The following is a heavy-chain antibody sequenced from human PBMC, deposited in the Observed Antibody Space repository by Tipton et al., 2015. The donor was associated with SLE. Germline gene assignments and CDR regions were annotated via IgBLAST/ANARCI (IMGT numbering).Heavy chain of an antibody. CDR1: GGSISSRNW. CDR3: ARQTSSGSTHR. V-gene: IGHV4-4*02. CDR2: IKHRGRT. Sequence: TLSLTCAVYGGSISSRNWWSWIRQPPGKGLEWIGDIKHRGRTNYNPSLKSRVTISVDTSENQFSLKLNSVTAADTALYYCARQTSSGSTHRWGQGILVTVFS. J-gene: IGHJ5*02. D-gene: IGHD6-19*01.